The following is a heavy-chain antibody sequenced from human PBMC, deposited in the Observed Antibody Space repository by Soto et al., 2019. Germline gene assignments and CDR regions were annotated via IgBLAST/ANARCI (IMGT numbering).Heavy chain of an antibody. V-gene: IGHV3-30*18. Sequence: PGGSLRLSCAASGFTFSSYGMHWVRQAPGKGLEWVAVISYDGSNKYYADSVKGRFTISRDNSKNTLYLQMNSLRAEDTAVYYCAKEREVAGYFDYWGKGTLVTVSS. D-gene: IGHD6-19*01. CDR1: GFTFSSYG. J-gene: IGHJ4*02. CDR2: ISYDGSNK. CDR3: AKEREVAGYFDY.